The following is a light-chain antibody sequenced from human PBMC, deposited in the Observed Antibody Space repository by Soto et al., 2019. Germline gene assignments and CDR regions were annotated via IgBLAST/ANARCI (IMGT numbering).Light chain of an antibody. CDR1: QSVSSH. V-gene: IGKV3-20*01. Sequence: EIVLTQSPGTLSLSPGERATLSCRASQSVSSHLAWYQQKPGQAPRLLIYGASTRATGVPARFSGSGSGAYFTLTISRVQPDDLAAYYCQQYYSSPRTFGQGTKVDIK. CDR3: QQYYSSPRT. CDR2: GAS. J-gene: IGKJ1*01.